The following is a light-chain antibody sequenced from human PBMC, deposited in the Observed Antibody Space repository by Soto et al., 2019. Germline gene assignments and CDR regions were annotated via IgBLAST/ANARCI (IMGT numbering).Light chain of an antibody. CDR3: QQSYSTPHT. J-gene: IGKJ2*01. CDR1: QSITTY. CDR2: AAS. V-gene: IGKV1-39*01. Sequence: DIQMTQSPSSLSASVGDRVTITCRASQSITTYLNWYQQTSGKAPKLLIYAASSLQSGVPSRFSGSGSGIDFTLTISSLQPEDFVTYYCQQSYSTPHTFGQGTKLEIK.